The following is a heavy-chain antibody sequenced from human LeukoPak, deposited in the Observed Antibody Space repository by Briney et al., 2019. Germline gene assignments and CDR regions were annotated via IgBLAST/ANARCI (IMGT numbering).Heavy chain of an antibody. J-gene: IGHJ4*02. D-gene: IGHD3-22*01. CDR3: ASEYYYDSSGYYYNY. V-gene: IGHV4-31*03. Sequence: SQTLSLTCTVSGGSISSGGYYWSWIRQHPGKGVEWIGYIYYSGSTYYNPSLKSRVTISVDPSKNQFSLKLSSVTAADTAVYYCASEYYYDSSGYYYNYWGQGTLVTVSS. CDR1: GGSISSGGYY. CDR2: IYYSGST.